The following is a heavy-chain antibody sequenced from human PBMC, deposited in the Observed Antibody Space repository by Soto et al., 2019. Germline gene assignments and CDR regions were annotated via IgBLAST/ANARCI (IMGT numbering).Heavy chain of an antibody. V-gene: IGHV3-21*01. D-gene: IGHD6-19*01. Sequence: PGGSLRLSCAASGFTFSSYSMNWVRQAPGKGLEWVSSISGSSGYIYYADSLKGRFTISRDNAKNSLYLQMNSLRAEDTAVYYCARVAESSGLDYWGQGTLVTVSS. J-gene: IGHJ4*02. CDR3: ARVAESSGLDY. CDR2: ISGSSGYI. CDR1: GFTFSSYS.